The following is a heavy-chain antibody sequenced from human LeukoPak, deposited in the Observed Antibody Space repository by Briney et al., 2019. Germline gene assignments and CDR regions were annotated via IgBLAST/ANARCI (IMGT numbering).Heavy chain of an antibody. CDR1: GFTFSSYW. Sequence: GGSLRLSCAAYGFTFSSYWMSWVRQAPGKGLEWVANMKQDGGEQFYGDSVKGRFTISRDNSKNTLYLQMNSLRAEDTAVYYCANGQYYYDSSGYRRTQYYFDYWGQGTLVTVSS. CDR3: ANGQYYYDSSGYRRTQYYFDY. CDR2: MKQDGGEQ. D-gene: IGHD3-22*01. V-gene: IGHV3-7*03. J-gene: IGHJ4*02.